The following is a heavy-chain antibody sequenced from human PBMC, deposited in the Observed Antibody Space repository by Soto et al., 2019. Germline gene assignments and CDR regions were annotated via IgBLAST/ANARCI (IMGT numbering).Heavy chain of an antibody. Sequence: RQPPGKGLEWIGYIYYSGSTNYNPSLKSRVTISVDTSKNQFSLKLSSVTAADTAVYYCGXXXXXXXXXXWGQGTLVTVSS. J-gene: IGHJ4*02. V-gene: IGHV4-59*08. CDR3: GXXXXXXXXXX. CDR2: IYYSGST.